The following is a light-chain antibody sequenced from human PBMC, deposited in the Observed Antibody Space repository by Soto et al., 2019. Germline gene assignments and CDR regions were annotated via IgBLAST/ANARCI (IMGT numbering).Light chain of an antibody. CDR2: DAS. CDR1: QSVSSN. Sequence: EIVLPQSPTPLSLSPGERSTLSCRAIQSVSSNLAWYQQKSGQAPRLLIYDASDRATGTPARFSGSGSGTDFTLTISSLQPEDFAIYYCQQRSYWPPKITFGQGTRLEIK. V-gene: IGKV3-11*01. J-gene: IGKJ5*01. CDR3: QQRSYWPPKIT.